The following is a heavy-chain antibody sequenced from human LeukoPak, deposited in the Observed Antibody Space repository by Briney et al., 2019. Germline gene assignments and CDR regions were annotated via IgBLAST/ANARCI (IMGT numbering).Heavy chain of an antibody. Sequence: GGSLRLSCAASGFRFSSYVMSWVRQAPGKGLEWVSGISGSGDSTYHSDSGKGRFTISRDNSKNTLYLQMNSLRVEDTAVYYCVKDRIRLFDYWGQGTLVTVSS. V-gene: IGHV3-23*01. D-gene: IGHD5/OR15-5a*01. CDR1: GFRFSSYV. J-gene: IGHJ4*02. CDR3: VKDRIRLFDY. CDR2: ISGSGDST.